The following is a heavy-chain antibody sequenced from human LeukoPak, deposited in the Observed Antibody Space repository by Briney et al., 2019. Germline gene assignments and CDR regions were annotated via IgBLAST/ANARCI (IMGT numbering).Heavy chain of an antibody. V-gene: IGHV4-34*01. D-gene: IGHD4-17*01. J-gene: IGHJ3*02. Sequence: SETLSLTCAVDGGSFSGYYWSWIRQPPGKGLEWVGEINHSGSTNYNPSLKSRVTISVDTSKNQFSLTLSSVTAADTAVYYWASLTTVTRAGGFDIWGQGTMVTVSS. CDR1: GGSFSGYY. CDR2: INHSGST. CDR3: ASLTTVTRAGGFDI.